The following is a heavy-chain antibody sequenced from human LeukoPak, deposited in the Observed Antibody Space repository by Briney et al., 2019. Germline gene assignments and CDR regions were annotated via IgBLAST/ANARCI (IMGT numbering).Heavy chain of an antibody. D-gene: IGHD6-19*01. V-gene: IGHV3-7*01. CDR3: AGGIAVAGKD. Sequence: GGSLRLPCAASGFTFSNYWMSWVGQAPGKGLEWVANIKQDGSEKYYVDSVKGRFTISRDNAKNSLYLQMNSLRAEDTAVYYCAGGIAVAGKDWGQGTLVTVSS. CDR1: GFTFSNYW. J-gene: IGHJ4*02. CDR2: IKQDGSEK.